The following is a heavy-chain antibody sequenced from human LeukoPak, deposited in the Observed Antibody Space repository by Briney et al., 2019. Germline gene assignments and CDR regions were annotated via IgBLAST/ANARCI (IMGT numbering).Heavy chain of an antibody. Sequence: SETLSLTCAVYGGSFSGYYWSWIRQPPGKGLEWIGEINHSGSTNYNPSLKSRVTISVDTSKNQFSLKLSSVTAADTAVYYCARGRGYSYAYHYYYYGMDVWGQGTTVTVSS. CDR1: GGSFSGYY. CDR2: INHSGST. D-gene: IGHD5-18*01. CDR3: ARGRGYSYAYHYYYYGMDV. V-gene: IGHV4-34*01. J-gene: IGHJ6*02.